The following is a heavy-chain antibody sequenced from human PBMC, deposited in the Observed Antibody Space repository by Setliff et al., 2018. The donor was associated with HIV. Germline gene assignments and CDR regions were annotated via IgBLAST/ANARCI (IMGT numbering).Heavy chain of an antibody. V-gene: IGHV1-3*04. CDR1: GYTFSRYA. D-gene: IGHD6-13*01. Sequence: ASVKVSCKASGYTFSRYAMHWVRQAPGQRLEWMGWLRTGTGDTSYSVKFQGRLTITRGTSANTAYMELSNLRSEDTAVYYCVRRATAAEVFDYWGQGTLVTVSS. CDR2: LRTGTGDT. CDR3: VRRATAAEVFDY. J-gene: IGHJ4*02.